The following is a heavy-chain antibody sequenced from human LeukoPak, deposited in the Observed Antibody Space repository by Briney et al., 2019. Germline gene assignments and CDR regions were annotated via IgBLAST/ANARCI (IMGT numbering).Heavy chain of an antibody. D-gene: IGHD2-15*01. CDR3: ARCGYCSGGSCYEYYYYYYYMDV. CDR1: GYSISSGYY. CDR2: IYHSGST. J-gene: IGHJ6*03. Sequence: SETLSLTCTVSGYSISSGYYWGWIRQPPGKGLEWIGSIYHSGSTYYNPSLKSRVTISVDTSKNQFSLKLSSVTAADTAVYYCARCGYCSGGSCYEYYYYYYYMDVWGKGTTVTVSS. V-gene: IGHV4-38-2*02.